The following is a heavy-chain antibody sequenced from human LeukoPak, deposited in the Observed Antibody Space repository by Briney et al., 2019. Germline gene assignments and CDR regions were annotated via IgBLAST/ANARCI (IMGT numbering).Heavy chain of an antibody. CDR3: AKRLSYTSSWYYFDY. CDR2: ISASGGST. V-gene: IGHV3-23*01. Sequence: GGSLRLSCAASGFTFSSYAMSWVRQAPGKGLEWVSAISASGGSTYYADSVKGRFTISRDNSKDTLYLQMNSLRAEDTAVYYCAKRLSYTSSWYYFDYWGQGTLVTVSS. J-gene: IGHJ4*02. D-gene: IGHD6-13*01. CDR1: GFTFSSYA.